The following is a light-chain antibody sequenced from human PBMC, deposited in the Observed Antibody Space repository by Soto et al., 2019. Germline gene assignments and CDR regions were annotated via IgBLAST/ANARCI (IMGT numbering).Light chain of an antibody. J-gene: IGKJ4*01. CDR1: QGISSY. Sequence: IQLTQSPSSLSASVGDRVTITCRASQGISSYLAWYQQKPGKVPKLLIYAASTLQSGVPSRFSGSGSGTDFTLTIRSLQPEDFATYYCQQLYSYPLTFGGGTKVEIK. CDR2: AAS. V-gene: IGKV1-9*01. CDR3: QQLYSYPLT.